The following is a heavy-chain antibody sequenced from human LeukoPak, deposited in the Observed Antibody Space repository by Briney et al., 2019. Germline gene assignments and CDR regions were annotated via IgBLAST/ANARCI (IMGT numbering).Heavy chain of an antibody. Sequence: PSETLSLTCTVSGGSISSSSDYWGWIRQPPGKGLEWIGSIYYSGSTYYNPSLKSRVTISVDTSKNQFSLKLSSVTAADTAVYYCARDIVVVPAAIPGCWFDPWGQGTPVTVSS. D-gene: IGHD2-2*01. CDR3: ARDIVVVPAAIPGCWFDP. J-gene: IGHJ5*02. V-gene: IGHV4-39*07. CDR2: IYYSGST. CDR1: GGSISSSSDY.